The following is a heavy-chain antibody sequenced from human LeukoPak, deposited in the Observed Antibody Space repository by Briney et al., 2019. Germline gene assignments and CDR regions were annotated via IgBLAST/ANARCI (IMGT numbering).Heavy chain of an antibody. Sequence: GGSLRLSCTASGLTFSSNSMNWVRQAPGPGPEWVSYISSSGRTMYYAGSVQGRFTISRDNTKNSLYLQINSLRAEDTAVYYCAGDRAPYSNGWYPLYWGQGTLVTVSS. CDR2: ISSSGRTM. CDR3: AGDRAPYSNGWYPLY. J-gene: IGHJ4*02. D-gene: IGHD6-19*01. CDR1: GLTFSSNS. V-gene: IGHV3-48*01.